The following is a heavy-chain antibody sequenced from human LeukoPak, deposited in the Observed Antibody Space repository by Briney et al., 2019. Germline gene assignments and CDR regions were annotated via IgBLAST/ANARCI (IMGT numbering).Heavy chain of an antibody. CDR3: ARDIVVVVAADDY. V-gene: IGHV4-39*07. CDR1: GGSISSSSYY. CDR2: IYYSGST. J-gene: IGHJ4*02. D-gene: IGHD2-15*01. Sequence: PSETLSLTCTVSGGSISSSSYYWGWIRQPPGKGLEWIGSIYYSGSTYYNPSLKSRVTISVDTSKNQFSLKLSSVTAADTAVYYCARDIVVVVAADDYWGQGTLVIVSS.